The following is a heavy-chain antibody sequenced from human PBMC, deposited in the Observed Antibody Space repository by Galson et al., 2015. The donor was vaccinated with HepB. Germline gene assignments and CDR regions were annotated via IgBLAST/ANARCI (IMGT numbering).Heavy chain of an antibody. V-gene: IGHV3-21*01. J-gene: IGHJ6*02. CDR3: ARDAIVGATREPYYYYYGMNV. D-gene: IGHD1-26*01. CDR2: ISSSSSYI. Sequence: SLRLSCAASGFTFSSYGMNWVRQAPGKGLEWVSSISSSSSYIYYADSVKGRFTISRDNAKNSLSLQMNSLRAEDTAVYYCARDAIVGATREPYYYYYGMNVWGQGTTVTVSS. CDR1: GFTFSSYG.